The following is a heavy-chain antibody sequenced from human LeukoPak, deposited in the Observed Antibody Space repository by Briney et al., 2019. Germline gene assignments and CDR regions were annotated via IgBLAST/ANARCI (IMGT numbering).Heavy chain of an antibody. J-gene: IGHJ4*02. CDR3: ARVTGYISGWYLSFDH. V-gene: IGHV4-4*07. CDR2: IYSSGTT. D-gene: IGHD6-19*01. Sequence: KPSETLSLTCTVFGASISSYYWSWIRQPAGKVLEWIGRIYSSGTTNYNPSLKSRVTMSVDTSKKQFSLKLTSVTAADTAVYYCARVTGYISGWYLSFDHWGQGALVTVSS. CDR1: GASISSYY.